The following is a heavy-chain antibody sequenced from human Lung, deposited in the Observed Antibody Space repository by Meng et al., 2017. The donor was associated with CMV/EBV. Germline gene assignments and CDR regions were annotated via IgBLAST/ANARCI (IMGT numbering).Heavy chain of an antibody. J-gene: IGHJ4*02. D-gene: IGHD1-1*01. CDR1: KFTFDDYG. Sequence: GGSLGLXCAASKFTFDDYGMSWVRQTPGKGLEWVSGITRNGESTGHADSVKGRFTISRDNIKNSLYLQMNSLRAEDTAFYYCARGYLGGPVDYWGQGTLVTVSS. CDR2: ITRNGEST. V-gene: IGHV3-20*04. CDR3: ARGYLGGPVDY.